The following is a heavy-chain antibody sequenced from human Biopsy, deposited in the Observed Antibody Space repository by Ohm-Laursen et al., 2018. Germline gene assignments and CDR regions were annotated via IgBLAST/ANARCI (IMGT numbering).Heavy chain of an antibody. CDR1: GASMTGYF. J-gene: IGHJ3*01. CDR3: AREDEGLLRALDL. Sequence: SDTLSLTCTVSGASMTGYFWTWVRQPAGKGLEWIGHIYTIGDTTYNPSLKSRVTMSLDTSENQFSLKMTSLTAADTAVYFCAREDEGLLRALDLWGQGTMVTVSS. V-gene: IGHV4-4*07. CDR2: IYTIGDT. D-gene: IGHD3-3*01.